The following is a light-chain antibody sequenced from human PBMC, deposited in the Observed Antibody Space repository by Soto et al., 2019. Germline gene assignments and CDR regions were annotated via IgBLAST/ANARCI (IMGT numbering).Light chain of an antibody. CDR1: QSISHW. CDR3: QQYDRFPYT. V-gene: IGKV1-5*03. Sequence: DIQMTQSPSTLSASVGDTVTITCRASQSISHWLAWYQQKPGQAPKLLIHKASTLESGVPSRFSGSGSGTEFTLTISSLQPDDFATFYCQQYDRFPYTFGQGTKLEMK. J-gene: IGKJ2*01. CDR2: KAS.